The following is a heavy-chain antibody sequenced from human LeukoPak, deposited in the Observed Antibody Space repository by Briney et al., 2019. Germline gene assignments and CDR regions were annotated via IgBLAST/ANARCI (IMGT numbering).Heavy chain of an antibody. D-gene: IGHD3-9*01. V-gene: IGHV4-34*01. CDR2: INHSGST. CDR1: GGSFSGYY. J-gene: IGHJ6*02. CDR3: ARGRPLYYDTLTGYPNPLYYYYGMDV. Sequence: SETLFLTCAVYGGSFSGYYWSWIRQPPGKGLEWIGEINHSGSTNYNPSLKSRVTISVDTSKNQFSLKLSSVTAADTAVYYCARGRPLYYDTLTGYPNPLYYYYGMDVWGQGTTVTVSS.